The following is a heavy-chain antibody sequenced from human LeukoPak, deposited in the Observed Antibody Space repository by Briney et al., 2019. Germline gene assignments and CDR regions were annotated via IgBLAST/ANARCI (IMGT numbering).Heavy chain of an antibody. J-gene: IGHJ4*02. Sequence: GGSLRLSCAASGFTVSSNYMSWVRQAPGKGLEWVSVIYSGGSTYYADSVKDRFTISRDNSKNTLYLQMNSLRAEDTAVYYCARVLYGDPDYWGQGTLVTVSS. CDR1: GFTVSSNY. CDR2: IYSGGST. D-gene: IGHD4-17*01. V-gene: IGHV3-66*02. CDR3: ARVLYGDPDY.